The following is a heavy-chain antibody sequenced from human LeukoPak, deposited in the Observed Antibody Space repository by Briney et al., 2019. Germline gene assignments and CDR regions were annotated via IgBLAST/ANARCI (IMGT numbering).Heavy chain of an antibody. Sequence: GGSLRLSCAASGFTFSNYWMHWVRQAPGKGLVWVSRTNSDGSSTTYADSVKGRFTISRDNAKNTLYLQMNSLRAEDTAVYYCARDSSYCSSTSCYNYFDYWGQGNLVTVSS. CDR2: TNSDGSST. D-gene: IGHD2-2*02. CDR3: ARDSSYCSSTSCYNYFDY. V-gene: IGHV3-74*01. J-gene: IGHJ4*02. CDR1: GFTFSNYW.